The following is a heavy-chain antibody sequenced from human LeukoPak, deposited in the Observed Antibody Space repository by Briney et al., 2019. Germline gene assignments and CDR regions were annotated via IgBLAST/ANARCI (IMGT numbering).Heavy chain of an antibody. CDR1: GGSISSSNW. CDR2: IYHSGST. D-gene: IGHD3-3*01. J-gene: IGHJ5*02. Sequence: KPSGTLSLTCAVSGGSISSSNWWSWVRQPPGKGLEWIGEIYHSGSTNYNPSLKSRVTISVDKPKDQFSLKLSSVTAADTAVYYCARNTYYDFWSGYYGYNWFDPWGQGTLVTVSS. V-gene: IGHV4-4*02. CDR3: ARNTYYDFWSGYYGYNWFDP.